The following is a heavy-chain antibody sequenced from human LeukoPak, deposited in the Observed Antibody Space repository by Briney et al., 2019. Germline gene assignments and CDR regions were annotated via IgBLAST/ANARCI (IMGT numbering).Heavy chain of an antibody. Sequence: GGSLRLSCAASGFTFSSYWMSWVRQAPGKGLEWVANIKEDGSEKYYVDSVKGRFTISRDNAKNSLYLQMNSLRAEDTAVYYCARDRYYYDSSGYGYYYGMDVWGQGTTVTVSS. V-gene: IGHV3-7*05. CDR2: IKEDGSEK. J-gene: IGHJ6*02. CDR1: GFTFSSYW. CDR3: ARDRYYYDSSGYGYYYGMDV. D-gene: IGHD3-22*01.